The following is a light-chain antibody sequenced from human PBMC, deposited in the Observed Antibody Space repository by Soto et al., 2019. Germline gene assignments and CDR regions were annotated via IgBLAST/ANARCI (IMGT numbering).Light chain of an antibody. CDR1: QSVSDTH. CDR3: QQYGGSPFT. J-gene: IGKJ3*01. CDR2: DAS. V-gene: IGKV3-20*01. Sequence: EIVLTQSPGALSLSPGESATLSCRASQSVSDTHVAWYQQRPGQAPRLLIYDASTRATGVPDRFSGTGSGTDFALTISRLETDDSAVYYCQQYGGSPFTFGPGTKVDIK.